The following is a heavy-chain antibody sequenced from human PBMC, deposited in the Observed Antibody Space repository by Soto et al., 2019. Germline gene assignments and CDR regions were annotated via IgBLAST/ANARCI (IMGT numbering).Heavy chain of an antibody. CDR2: ISYDGSNK. J-gene: IGHJ6*02. V-gene: IGHV3-30-3*01. CDR1: GFTFSSYA. D-gene: IGHD2-8*01. CDR3: ARDKRDIVLMVYAHGGPWDV. Sequence: PGGSLRLSCAASGFTFSSYAMHWVRQAPGKGLEWVAVISYDGSNKYYADSVKGRFTISRDNSKNTLYLQMNSLRAEDTAVYYCARDKRDIVLMVYAHGGPWDVWGQGTTVTVSS.